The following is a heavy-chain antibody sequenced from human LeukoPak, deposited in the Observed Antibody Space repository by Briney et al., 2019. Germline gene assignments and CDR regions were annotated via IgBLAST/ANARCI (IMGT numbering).Heavy chain of an antibody. J-gene: IGHJ4*02. CDR3: AKVAKYYYGSETYYFFEH. Sequence: GGTLRLSCAVSGFTFSSYAMSWVRQAPGQGLEWVSAIGPSGGSTYYADSVKGRFTISRGNAKNSLYLQMNSLRVEDTAVYYCAKVAKYYYGSETYYFFEHWGQGTPVTASS. CDR2: IGPSGGST. CDR1: GFTFSSYA. D-gene: IGHD3-10*01. V-gene: IGHV3-23*01.